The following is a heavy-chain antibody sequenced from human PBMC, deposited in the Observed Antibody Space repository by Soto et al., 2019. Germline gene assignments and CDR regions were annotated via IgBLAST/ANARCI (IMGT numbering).Heavy chain of an antibody. CDR2: IIPIFGTA. Sequence: SVKVSCKSSGGTFSSYAINWVRRAPGQGLEWMGGIIPIFGTANYAQNFQDRVTITADVSTNTAYMELSSLRSADTAMYYCARENRYFFYGMDVWGQGTTVTVSS. CDR1: GGTFSSYA. V-gene: IGHV1-69*13. CDR3: ARENRYFFYGMDV. J-gene: IGHJ6*02.